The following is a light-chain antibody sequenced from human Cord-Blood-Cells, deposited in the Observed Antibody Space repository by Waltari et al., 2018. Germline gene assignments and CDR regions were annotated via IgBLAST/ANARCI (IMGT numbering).Light chain of an antibody. CDR1: SSAVGGYNY. CDR3: SSYTSSSTLVV. Sequence: QSALTQPASVSGSPGQSITISCTGTSSAVGGYNYVSWYQQHPGKAPKLMIYDVSNLPSGVSNRFSGSKSGNTASLIISGLQAEDEADYYCSSYTSSSTLVVFGGGTKLTVL. V-gene: IGLV2-14*01. J-gene: IGLJ2*01. CDR2: DVS.